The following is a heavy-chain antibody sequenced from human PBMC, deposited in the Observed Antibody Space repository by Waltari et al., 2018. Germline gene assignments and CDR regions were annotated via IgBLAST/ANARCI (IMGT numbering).Heavy chain of an antibody. Sequence: QVQLQESGPGLVKPSQTLSLTCTVSGCSISSGSYYWSWIRQPAGKGLEWIGRIYTSGSTNYNPSLKSRVTISVDTSKNQFSLKLSSVTAADTAVYYCARGSSSWYYFDYWGQGTLVTVSS. CDR2: IYTSGST. V-gene: IGHV4-61*02. CDR3: ARGSSSWYYFDY. CDR1: GCSISSGSYY. D-gene: IGHD6-13*01. J-gene: IGHJ4*02.